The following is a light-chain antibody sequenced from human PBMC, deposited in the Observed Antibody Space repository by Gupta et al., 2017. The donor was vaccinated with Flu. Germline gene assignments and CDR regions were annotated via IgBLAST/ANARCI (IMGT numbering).Light chain of an antibody. CDR1: RIGTKS. J-gene: IGLJ3*02. CDR3: QVWDSGSDQPV. CDR2: DDN. Sequence: SYVLTQPPSGSVAPGQTARITCGGNRIGTKSVHWYQLKPGQAPVVLVHDDNDRPSGIPERFSGSNSGTTATLTISRVEAGDEADYYCQVWDSGSDQPVFGGGTKVSVL. V-gene: IGLV3-21*02.